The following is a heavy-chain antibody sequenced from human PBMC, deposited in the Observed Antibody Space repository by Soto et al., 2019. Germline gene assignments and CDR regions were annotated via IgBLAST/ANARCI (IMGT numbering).Heavy chain of an antibody. CDR2: INPSGGST. J-gene: IGHJ4*02. D-gene: IGHD5-12*01. V-gene: IGHV1-46*01. Sequence: VASVKVSCKASGYTFTSYYMHWVRQAPGQGLEWMGIINPSGGSTSYAQKFQGRVTMTRDTSTSTVYMELSSLRSEDTAVYYCARDLGEYGGYEYYFDYWGQGTLVTVSS. CDR3: ARDLGEYGGYEYYFDY. CDR1: GYTFTSYY.